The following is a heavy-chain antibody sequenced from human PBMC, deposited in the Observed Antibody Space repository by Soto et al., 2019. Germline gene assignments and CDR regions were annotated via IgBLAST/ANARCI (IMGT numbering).Heavy chain of an antibody. Sequence: SETLYLTYTVPGGSMISHYWSWIRQPPGRGLEWIGINYYARSTSYNPSLKSRVTMSMDTSKTQFSLNLSSVTAADTAVYFCAASYYAILTGHFAFDIWGHGTMVT. CDR3: AASYYAILTGHFAFDI. CDR1: GGSMISHY. J-gene: IGHJ3*02. CDR2: NYYARST. D-gene: IGHD3-9*01. V-gene: IGHV4-59*11.